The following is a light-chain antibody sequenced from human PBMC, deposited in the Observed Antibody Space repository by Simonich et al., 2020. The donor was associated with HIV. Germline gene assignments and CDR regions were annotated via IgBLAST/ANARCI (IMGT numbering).Light chain of an antibody. CDR3: MQGIHLPYT. J-gene: IGKJ2*01. Sequence: DIVMTQTPLSLSVTPGQPASISCKSSQSLLHSDGRTYLYWYLQKPGQSPQLLIYEVSSRLSGGPDTFSGSGSGTDFTLKISRVEAEDVGVYYCMQGIHLPYTFGQGTKLEIK. CDR2: EVS. CDR1: QSLLHSDGRTY. V-gene: IGKV2-29*02.